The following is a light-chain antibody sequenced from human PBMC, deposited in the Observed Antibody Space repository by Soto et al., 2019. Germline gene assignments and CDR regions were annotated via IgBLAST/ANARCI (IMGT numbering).Light chain of an antibody. CDR3: QHYDNLPPYT. J-gene: IGKJ2*01. V-gene: IGKV1-33*01. Sequence: DLPMTQSPSSLSASVGDRVTITCQASQDISIYLNWYQQKPGKAPKVLISDASNLETGVPSRFSGSGSGTDFSFTISTLQPEDIATYYCQHYDNLPPYTFGQGTRLEIK. CDR1: QDISIY. CDR2: DAS.